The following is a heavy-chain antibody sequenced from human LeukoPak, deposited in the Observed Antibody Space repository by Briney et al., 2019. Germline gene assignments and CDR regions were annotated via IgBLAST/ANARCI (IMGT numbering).Heavy chain of an antibody. CDR2: IYYSGTT. CDR1: GGSFSGNY. Sequence: SETLSLTCAVYGGSFSGNYWSWIRQPPGKGLEYIGYIYYSGTTYYNPSLKSRITMSVDMSANQFSLRLTSVSAADTAVYYCTRAYWIGFHFDSWGQGILVSVSS. J-gene: IGHJ4*02. CDR3: TRAYWIGFHFDS. V-gene: IGHV4-34*10. D-gene: IGHD3-3*01.